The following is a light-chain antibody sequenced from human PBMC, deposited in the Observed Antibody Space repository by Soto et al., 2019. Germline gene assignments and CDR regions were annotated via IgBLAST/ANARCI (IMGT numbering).Light chain of an antibody. CDR2: GAS. J-gene: IGKJ1*01. V-gene: IGKV3-11*01. Sequence: EIVLTQSPSTLSLSPGERATLSCRASQSVAHYLAWYQQKPGQAPRLLIYGASTRATGIPARFSGSWSGTDFTLTISSLEPEDFAVYYCQQRSSWPRTFGQGTKVDIK. CDR3: QQRSSWPRT. CDR1: QSVAHY.